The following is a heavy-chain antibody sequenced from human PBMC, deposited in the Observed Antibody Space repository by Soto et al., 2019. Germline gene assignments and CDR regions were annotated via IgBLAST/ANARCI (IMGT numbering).Heavy chain of an antibody. V-gene: IGHV3-23*01. D-gene: IGHD2-15*01. CDR3: APHVYCSGGSCHYDAFDI. CDR2: ILDSGDST. J-gene: IGHJ3*02. Sequence: EVQLLESGGGLVQPGESLRLSCAVSGFIFGNYMMTWVRQATGKGLEWVSTILDSGDSTYYADSVKGRFTISRDKFKNTLYLQMDSLGADDTAVYYCAPHVYCSGGSCHYDAFDIRGQGAMVTVSS. CDR1: GFIFGNYM.